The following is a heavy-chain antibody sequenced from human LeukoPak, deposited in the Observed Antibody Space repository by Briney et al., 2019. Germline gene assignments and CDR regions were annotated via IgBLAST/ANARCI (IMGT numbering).Heavy chain of an antibody. J-gene: IGHJ3*02. Sequence: PGGSLRLSCAASGFTFSSYEMNWVRQAPGKGLEWDSYISSSGSTIYYADSVKGRFTISRDNAKNSLYLQMNSLRAEDTAVYYCARGTSSSWADAFDIWGQGTMVTVSS. CDR1: GFTFSSYE. D-gene: IGHD6-13*01. V-gene: IGHV3-48*03. CDR3: ARGTSSSWADAFDI. CDR2: ISSSGSTI.